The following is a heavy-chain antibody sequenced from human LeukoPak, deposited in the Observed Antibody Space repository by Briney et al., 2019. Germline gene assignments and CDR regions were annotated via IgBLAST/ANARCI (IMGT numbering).Heavy chain of an antibody. CDR1: GGSISSYY. CDR3: ARARLLWFGESINWFDP. Sequence: ASETLSLTCTVSGGSISSYYWSWIRQPPGKGLEWIGYIYYSGSTNYNPSLKSRVTISVDTSKNQFSLKLSSATAADTAVYYCARARLLWFGESINWFDPWGQGTLVTVSS. D-gene: IGHD3-10*01. CDR2: IYYSGST. J-gene: IGHJ5*02. V-gene: IGHV4-59*08.